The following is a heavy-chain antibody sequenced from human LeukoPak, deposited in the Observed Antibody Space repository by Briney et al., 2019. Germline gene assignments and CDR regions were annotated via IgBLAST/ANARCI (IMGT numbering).Heavy chain of an antibody. CDR2: IIPIFGTA. Sequence: SVKVSCKASGYTFTGFYMHWVRQAPGQGLEWMGGIIPIFGTANYAQKFQGRVTITTDESTSTAYMELSSLRSEDTAVYYCARISINAFDIWGQGTMVTVSS. D-gene: IGHD3-3*02. CDR1: GYTFTGFY. CDR3: ARISINAFDI. V-gene: IGHV1-69*05. J-gene: IGHJ3*02.